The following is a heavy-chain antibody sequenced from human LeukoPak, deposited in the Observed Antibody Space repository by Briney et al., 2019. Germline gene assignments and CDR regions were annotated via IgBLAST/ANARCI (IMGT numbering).Heavy chain of an antibody. CDR1: GYTFTSYY. CDR3: ARDYWGDDAFDI. CDR2: INPSGGST. J-gene: IGHJ3*02. D-gene: IGHD7-27*01. V-gene: IGHV1-46*01. Sequence: ASVKVSCKASGYTFTSYYMHWVRQAPGQGLEWMGIINPSGGSTSYAQKFQGRVTMTRDMSTSTAYMELSSLRSEDTAVYYCARDYWGDDAFDIWGQGTMVTVSS.